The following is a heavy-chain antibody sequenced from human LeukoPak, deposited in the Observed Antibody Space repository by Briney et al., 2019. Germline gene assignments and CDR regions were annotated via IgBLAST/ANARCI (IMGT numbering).Heavy chain of an antibody. V-gene: IGHV3-21*04. D-gene: IGHD6-6*01. J-gene: IGHJ4*02. CDR2: ISSSSSYI. CDR3: ARESVPAVAARRGLNY. CDR1: GFTFSSYS. Sequence: GGSLRLSCAASGFTFSSYSMNWVRQAPGRGLEWVSSISSSSSYIYYADSVKGRFTISRDNAKNSLYLQMNSLRAEDTAVYYCARESVPAVAARRGLNYWGQGTLVAVSS.